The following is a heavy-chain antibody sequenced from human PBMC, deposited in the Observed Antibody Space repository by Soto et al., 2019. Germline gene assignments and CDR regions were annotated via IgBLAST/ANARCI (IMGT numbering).Heavy chain of an antibody. CDR3: ARARVAAGTDSVQYCRRDV. J-gene: IGHJ6*02. D-gene: IGHD6-13*01. CDR2: ISSSSSYI. CDR1: GFTFSSYS. V-gene: IGHV3-21*01. Sequence: EVQLLESGGGLVKPGGSLRLSCAASGFTFSSYSMNWVRQAPGKGLEWVSAISSSSSYIYYADSVKGRFTISRDNAKNSLYLKMNSLRAEDTAVYYWARARVAAGTDSVQYCRRDVWGHGTTVTVSS.